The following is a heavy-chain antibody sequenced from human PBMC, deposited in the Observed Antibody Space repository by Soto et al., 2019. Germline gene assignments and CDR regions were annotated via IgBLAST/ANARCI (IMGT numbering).Heavy chain of an antibody. Sequence: GGSLRLSCAASGFTFSSYWMHWVRQAPGKGLVWVSRINSDGSSTNYADFVKGRFTISRDNSKNTLYLQMNSLRAEDTAVYYCAKDRHRSGSPHPFDYWGQGTLVTVSS. J-gene: IGHJ4*02. CDR3: AKDRHRSGSPHPFDY. V-gene: IGHV3-74*01. CDR1: GFTFSSYW. CDR2: INSDGSST. D-gene: IGHD3-22*01.